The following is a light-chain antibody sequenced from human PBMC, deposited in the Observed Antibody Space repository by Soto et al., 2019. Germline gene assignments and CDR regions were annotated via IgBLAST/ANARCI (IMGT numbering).Light chain of an antibody. CDR3: QQYHNWWT. Sequence: MEVTQCRATLSVSPGERATLSCRASQSVSSNLVWYQQKPGQAPRLLIYGASTRVTGIPARFSGSGSGTEFTLTISSLQSEDFAVYYCQQYHNWWTFGQGTKVDIK. V-gene: IGKV3-15*01. J-gene: IGKJ1*01. CDR1: QSVSSN. CDR2: GAS.